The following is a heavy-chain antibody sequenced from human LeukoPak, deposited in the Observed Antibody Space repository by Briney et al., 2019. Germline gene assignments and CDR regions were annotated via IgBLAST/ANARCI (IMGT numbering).Heavy chain of an antibody. Sequence: PSETLSLTCTVSGDSFSSYHWTWIRQPPGKGLEWIGYIYYSGSTNYNPSLKSRVTISRDTSKNQFSLKLTSVTTADTAVYYCARAGGVKTAALDLDYWGQGTLVAVSS. J-gene: IGHJ4*02. CDR1: GDSFSSYH. CDR3: ARAGGVKTAALDLDY. CDR2: IYYSGST. D-gene: IGHD6-25*01. V-gene: IGHV4-59*01.